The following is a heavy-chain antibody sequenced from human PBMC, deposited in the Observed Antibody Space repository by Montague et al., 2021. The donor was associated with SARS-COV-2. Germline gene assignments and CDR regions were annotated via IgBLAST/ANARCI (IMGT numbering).Heavy chain of an antibody. CDR1: GRSFSGYY. CDR2: TNDSGRA. V-gene: IGHV4-34*01. J-gene: IGHJ6*02. CDR3: ARGYCSGSGCYYYYGMDV. Sequence: DTLSLTCAVYGRSFSGYYWSWIRQPPGRGLELIGETNDSGRANYNPSLTGRVTKSVDTSKNQYSLRLSSVTAAETAVYYCARGYCSGSGCYYYYGMDVWGQGTTVTVSS. D-gene: IGHD2-15*01.